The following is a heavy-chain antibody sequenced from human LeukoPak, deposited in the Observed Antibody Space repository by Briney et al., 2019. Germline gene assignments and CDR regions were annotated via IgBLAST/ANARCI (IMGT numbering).Heavy chain of an antibody. D-gene: IGHD3-22*01. V-gene: IGHV3-33*01. CDR3: ARVLGRARWLFSDFDY. Sequence: PGGSLRLSCAASGFTFSSYGMHWVRQAPGKGLEWVAVIWYDGSNKYYADSVKGRFTISRDNSKNTLYLQMNSLRAEDTAVYYCARVLGRARWLFSDFDYWGQGTLVTVSS. J-gene: IGHJ4*02. CDR2: IWYDGSNK. CDR1: GFTFSSYG.